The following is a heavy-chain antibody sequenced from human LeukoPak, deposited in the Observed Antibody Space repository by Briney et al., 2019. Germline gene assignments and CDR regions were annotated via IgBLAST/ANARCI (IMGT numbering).Heavy chain of an antibody. CDR2: ISYKGTT. J-gene: IGHJ4*02. CDR3: ATLRDGGGNYPLFDN. D-gene: IGHD4-23*01. CDR1: GDSISSSSHQ. Sequence: ASETLSLTCTISGDSISSSSHQWGWIRQPPGKGLEWLGSISYKGTTYYNPSLKSRVTLSVDTSKSQFSLRLTSVTAADTAVYYCATLRDGGGNYPLFDNWGQGALVTVSA. V-gene: IGHV4-39*07.